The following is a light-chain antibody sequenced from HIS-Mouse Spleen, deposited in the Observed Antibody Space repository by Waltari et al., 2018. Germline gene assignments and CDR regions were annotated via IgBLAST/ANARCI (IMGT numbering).Light chain of an antibody. CDR1: SSNIGSNT. J-gene: IGLJ3*02. CDR2: INK. Sequence: QSVLTQPPSASGPPGQRVTISCSGSSSNIGSNTVNWYQQLPGTAPKLLIYINKQRPAGVPDRFSGSKSGTAASLAISGLQSEDEADYYCAAWDDSLNGWVFGGGTKLTVL. CDR3: AAWDDSLNGWV. V-gene: IGLV1-44*01.